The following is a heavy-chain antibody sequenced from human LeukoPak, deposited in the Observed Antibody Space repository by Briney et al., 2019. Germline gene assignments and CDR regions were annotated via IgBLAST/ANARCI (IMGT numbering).Heavy chain of an antibody. D-gene: IGHD2-2*01. CDR2: INHSGST. CDR3: ARGHIVVVPAAIYYYYYYMDV. J-gene: IGHJ6*03. Sequence: SETLSLTCAVYGGSFSGYYWSWIRQPPGKELEWIGEINHSGSTNYNPSLKSRVTISVDTSKNQFSLKLSSVTAADTAVYYCARGHIVVVPAAIYYYYYYMDVWGKGTTVTVSS. V-gene: IGHV4-34*01. CDR1: GGSFSGYY.